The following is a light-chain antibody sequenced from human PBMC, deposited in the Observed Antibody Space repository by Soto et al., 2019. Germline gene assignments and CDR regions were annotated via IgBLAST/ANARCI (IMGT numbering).Light chain of an antibody. J-gene: IGLJ1*01. Sequence: QSALTQPASVSGSPGQSITISCTGTSSDVGVYDYVSWYQQQPGKAPKLMIYEVSNRPSGVSKRFSGSKSGNTASLTISGLQAEDEADYYCSSYTSSSTYVFGTGTKVTVL. CDR2: EVS. CDR3: SSYTSSSTYV. CDR1: SSDVGVYDY. V-gene: IGLV2-14*01.